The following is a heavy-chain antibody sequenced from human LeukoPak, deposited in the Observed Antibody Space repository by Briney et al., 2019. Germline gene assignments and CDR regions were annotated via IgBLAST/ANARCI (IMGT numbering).Heavy chain of an antibody. J-gene: IGHJ4*02. CDR2: INPKRGAT. D-gene: IGHD1-26*01. Sequence: ASVKVSCKASGYIFTGYYIHWVRQAPGQGLEWMGRINPKRGATNYAQKFQGRVTMTRDTSINTAYTELSGLTSDDTAVYYCARALSGSYDLGYWGQGTLVTVSS. CDR1: GYIFTGYY. V-gene: IGHV1-2*06. CDR3: ARALSGSYDLGY.